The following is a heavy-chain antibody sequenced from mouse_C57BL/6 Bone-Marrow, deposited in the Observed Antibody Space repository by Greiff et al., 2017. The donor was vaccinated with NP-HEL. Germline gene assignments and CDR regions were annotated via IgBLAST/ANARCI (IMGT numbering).Heavy chain of an antibody. CDR3: TPWAVITTEYFDV. CDR2: IYPGNSDT. V-gene: IGHV1-5*01. J-gene: IGHJ1*03. D-gene: IGHD1-1*01. Sequence: VHVKQSGTVLARPGASVKMSCKTSGYTFTSYWMHWVKQRPGQGLEWIGAIYPGNSDTSYNQKFKGKAKLTAVTSASTAYMELSSLTNEDSAVYYCTPWAVITTEYFDVWGTGTTVTVSS. CDR1: GYTFTSYW.